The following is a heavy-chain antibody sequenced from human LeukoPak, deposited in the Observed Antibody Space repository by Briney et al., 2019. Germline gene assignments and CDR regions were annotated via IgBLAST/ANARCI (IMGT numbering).Heavy chain of an antibody. CDR1: GFSISSYW. J-gene: IGHJ3*02. CDR3: ARHAYYVFDI. CDR2: IKKQGSEK. V-gene: IGHV3-7*01. Sequence: GGSLRLSCAASGFSISSYWMSWVRQAPGKGLEWVANIKKQGSEKYYVDSVKGRFTIARDNAKNSLYRQMNNLRAEDTAMYYCARHAYYVFDIWGQGTMVTVSS. D-gene: IGHD3-10*01.